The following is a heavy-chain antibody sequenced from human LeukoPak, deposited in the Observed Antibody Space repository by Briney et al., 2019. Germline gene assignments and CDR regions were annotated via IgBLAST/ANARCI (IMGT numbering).Heavy chain of an antibody. CDR3: ATGGNFYYSH. D-gene: IGHD4-11*01. J-gene: IGHJ1*01. V-gene: IGHV3-33*01. CDR1: GFTFSSYG. Sequence: QPGRSLRLSCAASGFTFSSYGMHWVRQAPGKGLEWVAVAYGDGSSQYYADSVKGRFSISKDISKNTLSLQMNSLRAEDTAVYSCATGGNFYYSHWGQGTLVTVSS. CDR2: AYGDGSSQ.